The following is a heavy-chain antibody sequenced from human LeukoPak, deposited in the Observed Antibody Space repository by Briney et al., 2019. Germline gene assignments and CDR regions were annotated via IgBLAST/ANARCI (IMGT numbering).Heavy chain of an antibody. CDR3: ARDPRTTGKSNYGMDV. Sequence: GGSLRLSCAASGFTFSNYEMNWVRQAPGKGLERVSYINPSGSSMYYADSVKGRFTISRDNAKNSLFLQMNSLRVEDTAVYYCARDPRTTGKSNYGMDVWGQGTTVTVSS. CDR2: INPSGSSM. D-gene: IGHD4-17*01. CDR1: GFTFSNYE. J-gene: IGHJ6*02. V-gene: IGHV3-48*03.